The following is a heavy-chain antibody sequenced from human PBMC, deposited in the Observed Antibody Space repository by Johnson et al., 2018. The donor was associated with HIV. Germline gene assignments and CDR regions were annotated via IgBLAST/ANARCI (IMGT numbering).Heavy chain of an antibody. CDR3: ARFPPGGNYYFDI. V-gene: IGHV3-33*08. CDR2: IWYDGSNK. Sequence: QVQLVESGGGVLRPGGSLRLSCAASGFTFDDYGMNWVRQGPGKGLEWVAVIWYDGSNKYYADSVKGRFTISRDSSKNTLYLQMNSLRAEDTAVYYCARFPPGGNYYFDIWGQGTMVTVSS. J-gene: IGHJ3*02. D-gene: IGHD1-26*01. CDR1: GFTFDDYG.